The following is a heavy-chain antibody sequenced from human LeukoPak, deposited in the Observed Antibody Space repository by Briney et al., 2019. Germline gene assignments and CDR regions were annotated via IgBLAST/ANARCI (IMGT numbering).Heavy chain of an antibody. CDR2: IYYSVYT. Sequence: PSQTLSLTCAVSGGSISSGGYSWSWIRQPPGKGLEWIGYIYYSVYTYYSPSLKSRVTISVDTSKNQFSLKLSSVTAADTAVYYCARDGGVAPHNWFDPWGQGTLVTVSS. CDR1: GGSISSGGYS. D-gene: IGHD2-8*02. V-gene: IGHV4-30-4*07. J-gene: IGHJ5*02. CDR3: ARDGGVAPHNWFDP.